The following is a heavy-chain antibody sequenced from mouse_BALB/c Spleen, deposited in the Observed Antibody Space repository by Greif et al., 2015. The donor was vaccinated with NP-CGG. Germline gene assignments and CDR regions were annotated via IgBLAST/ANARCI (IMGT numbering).Heavy chain of an antibody. CDR1: GFNIKDTY. CDR2: IDPANGNT. J-gene: IGHJ1*01. CDR3: ARWDWYFDV. V-gene: IGHV14-3*02. Sequence: VQLKDSGAELVKPGASVKLSCTASGFNIKDTYMHWVKQRPEQGLEWIGRIDPANGNTKYDPKFQGKATITADTSSNTAYLQLSSLTPEDTAVYYRARWDWYFDVWGAGTTVTVSP.